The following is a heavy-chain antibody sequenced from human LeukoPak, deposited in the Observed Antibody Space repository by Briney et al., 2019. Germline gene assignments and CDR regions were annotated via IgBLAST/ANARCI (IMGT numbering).Heavy chain of an antibody. CDR3: ARGSSERDWFDL. CDR2: INPNSGGA. Sequence: ASVRVSCKASGYIFTGYFMNWVRQAPGQGLEWMGWINPNSGGANYAQKLQGRVTMTRDTSISTAYMELSSLTSDDTAVYYCARGSSERDWFDLWGQGTLVTVSS. D-gene: IGHD1-1*01. V-gene: IGHV1-2*02. J-gene: IGHJ5*02. CDR1: GYIFTGYF.